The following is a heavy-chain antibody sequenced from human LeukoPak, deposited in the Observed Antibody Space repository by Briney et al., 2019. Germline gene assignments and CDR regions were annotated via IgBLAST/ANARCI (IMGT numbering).Heavy chain of an antibody. D-gene: IGHD3-9*01. Sequence: PGGSLRLSCAASGFTFSSYSMNWVRQAPGKGLEWVSSISSSSSYIYYADSVKGRFTISRDNAKNSLYLQMNSLRAEDTALYYCAKGPTYDIPYYFDYWGQGTLVTVSS. J-gene: IGHJ4*02. V-gene: IGHV3-21*04. CDR1: GFTFSSYS. CDR3: AKGPTYDIPYYFDY. CDR2: ISSSSSYI.